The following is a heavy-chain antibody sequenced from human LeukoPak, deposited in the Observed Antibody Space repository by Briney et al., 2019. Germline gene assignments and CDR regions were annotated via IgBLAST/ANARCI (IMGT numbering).Heavy chain of an antibody. V-gene: IGHV1-2*02. CDR3: ARVASIVVPAALARFDP. CDR2: INPNSGGT. J-gene: IGHJ5*02. CDR1: GYTFTGYY. Sequence: ASVKVSCKASGYTFTGYYMHWVRQAPGQGREWMGWINPNSGGTNYAQKFQGRGTMTMDTSISTAFMELSRLRSDDTAVYYCARVASIVVPAALARFDPWGQGTLVTVSS. D-gene: IGHD2-2*01.